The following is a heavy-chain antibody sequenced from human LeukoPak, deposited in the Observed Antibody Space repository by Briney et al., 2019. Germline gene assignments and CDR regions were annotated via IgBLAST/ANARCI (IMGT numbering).Heavy chain of an antibody. Sequence: SETLSLTCAVSGGSISSGGYSWSWIRQPPGKGLEWIGYIYHSGSTYYNPSLKSRVTISADRSKNQFSLKLSSVTAADTAVYYCARGVVAATIPCVWFDPWGQGTLVTVSS. J-gene: IGHJ5*02. D-gene: IGHD2-15*01. CDR3: ARGVVAATIPCVWFDP. CDR2: IYHSGST. CDR1: GGSISSGGYS. V-gene: IGHV4-30-2*01.